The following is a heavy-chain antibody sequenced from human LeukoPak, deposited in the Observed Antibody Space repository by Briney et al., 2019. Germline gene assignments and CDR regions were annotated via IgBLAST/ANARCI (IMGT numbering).Heavy chain of an antibody. CDR3: ATQNFDY. CDR2: ITGSRGST. V-gene: IGHV3-23*01. CDR1: GFTLSSYA. J-gene: IGHJ4*02. Sequence: GGSLRLSCAASGFTLSSYAMSWVRQAPGKGLEWVSVITGSRGSTYYADSVKGRFTISRDNSKNTLSLQMNSLRAEDTAVYYCATQNFDYWGQGTLVTVSS.